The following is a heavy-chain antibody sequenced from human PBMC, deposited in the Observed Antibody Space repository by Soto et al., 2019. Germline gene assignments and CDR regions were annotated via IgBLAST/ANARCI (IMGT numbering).Heavy chain of an antibody. V-gene: IGHV4-31*03. J-gene: IGHJ5*02. D-gene: IGHD6-13*01. CDR2: IYYSGST. CDR3: ARDPSGIAAEGWFDP. Sequence: QVQLQESGRGLVKPSQTLSLTCTVSGGSIRSGGYYWSWIRQHPGKGLEWIGYIYYSGSTYYNPSLKSRVTISVDTSKNQFSLKLSSVTVADTAVYYCARDPSGIAAEGWFDPWGQGTLVTVSS. CDR1: GGSIRSGGYY.